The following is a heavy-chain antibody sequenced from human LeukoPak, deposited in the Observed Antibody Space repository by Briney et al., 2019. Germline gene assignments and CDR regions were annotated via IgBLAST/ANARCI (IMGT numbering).Heavy chain of an antibody. CDR2: ISGSGGST. V-gene: IGHV3-23*01. CDR3: AKGGSSSSIYYYYYMDV. CDR1: GFTFSSYA. D-gene: IGHD6-6*01. J-gene: IGHJ6*03. Sequence: GGSLRLSCAASGFTFSSYAMSCARQAPGKGLEWVSAISGSGGSTYYADSVKGRFTISRDNSKNTLYLQMNSLRAEDTAVYYCAKGGSSSSIYYYYYMDVWGKGTTVTVSS.